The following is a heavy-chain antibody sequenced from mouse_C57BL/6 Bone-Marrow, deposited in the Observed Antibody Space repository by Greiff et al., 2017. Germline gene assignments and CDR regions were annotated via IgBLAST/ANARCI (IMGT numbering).Heavy chain of an antibody. J-gene: IGHJ3*01. CDR1: GYTFTSYW. CDR2: IHPNSGST. CDR3: ARGSSYGLWFAY. Sequence: QVQLQQPGAELVKPGASVKLSCKASGYTFTSYWMHWVKQRPGQGLEWIGMIHPNSGSTNYNEKFKSKATLTVDKSSSTAYMQLSSLTSEDSAVYYCARGSSYGLWFAYWGQGTLVTVSA. D-gene: IGHD1-1*01. V-gene: IGHV1-64*01.